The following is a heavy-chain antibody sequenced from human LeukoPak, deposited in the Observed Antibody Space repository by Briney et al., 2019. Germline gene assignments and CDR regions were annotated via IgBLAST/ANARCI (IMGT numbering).Heavy chain of an antibody. CDR1: GSTFSGSA. CDR3: TSDSSGYYYVNY. D-gene: IGHD3-22*01. V-gene: IGHV3-73*01. Sequence: GGSLRLSCAASGSTFSGSAMHWVRQASGKGLEWVGRIRSKANSYATAYAASVKGRFTISRDDSKNTAYLQMNSLKTEDTAVYYCTSDSSGYYYVNYWGQGTLVAVSS. CDR2: IRSKANSYAT. J-gene: IGHJ4*02.